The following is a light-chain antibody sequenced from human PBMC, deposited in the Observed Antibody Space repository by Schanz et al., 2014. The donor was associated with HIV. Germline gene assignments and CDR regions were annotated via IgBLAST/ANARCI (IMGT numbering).Light chain of an antibody. CDR2: GAS. CDR3: QQYGSLPWT. V-gene: IGKV3-20*01. CDR1: QSVKSNF. Sequence: EIVLTQSPGTLSLSPGERGTLSCRASQSVKSNFIGWYQQKPGQAPRLLIYGASTRATGFPSRFSGSGSGTEFTLTISRVEPEDYAVYHCQQYGSLPWTFGQGTKVEVK. J-gene: IGKJ1*01.